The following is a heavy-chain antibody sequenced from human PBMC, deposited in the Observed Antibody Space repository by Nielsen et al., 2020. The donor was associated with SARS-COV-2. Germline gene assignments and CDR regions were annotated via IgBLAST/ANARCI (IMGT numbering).Heavy chain of an antibody. V-gene: IGHV4-59*01. Sequence: SETLSLTCAVYGGSFSGYYWSWIRQPPGKGLEWIGYIYYSGSTNYNPSLKSRVTISVDTSKNQFSLKLSSVTAADTAVYYCARTDVDYSNGNYYGMDVWGQGTTVTVSS. CDR3: ARTDVDYSNGNYYGMDV. D-gene: IGHD4-11*01. CDR2: IYYSGST. J-gene: IGHJ6*02. CDR1: GGSFSGYY.